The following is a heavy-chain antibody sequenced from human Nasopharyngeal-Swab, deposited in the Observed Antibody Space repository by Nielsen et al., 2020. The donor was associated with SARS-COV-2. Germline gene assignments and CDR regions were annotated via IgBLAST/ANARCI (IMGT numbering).Heavy chain of an antibody. CDR2: IRSKAYGGTT. D-gene: IGHD6-13*01. Sequence: WIRQPPGKGLERVGFIRSKAYGGTTEYAASVKGRFTISRDDSKSIAYLQMNSLKTEDTAVYYCTRSYSSSWYGGYYFDYWGQGTLVTVSS. CDR3: TRSYSSSWYGGYYFDY. V-gene: IGHV3-49*02. J-gene: IGHJ4*02.